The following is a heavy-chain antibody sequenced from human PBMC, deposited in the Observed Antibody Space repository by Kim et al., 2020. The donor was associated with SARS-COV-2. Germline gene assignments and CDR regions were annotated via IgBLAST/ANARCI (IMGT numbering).Heavy chain of an antibody. CDR3: ARAYYYGSGTLGAPSWFDP. CDR2: ISYDGSNK. Sequence: GGSLRLSCAASGFTFSSYAMHWVRQAPGKGLEWVAVISYDGSNKYYADSVKGRFTISRDNSKNTLYLQMNSLRAEDTAVYYCARAYYYGSGTLGAPSWFDPWGQGTLVTVSS. J-gene: IGHJ5*02. CDR1: GFTFSSYA. V-gene: IGHV3-30-3*01. D-gene: IGHD3-10*01.